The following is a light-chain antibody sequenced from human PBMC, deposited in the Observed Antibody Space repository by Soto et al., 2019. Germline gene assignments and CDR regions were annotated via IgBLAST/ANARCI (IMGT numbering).Light chain of an antibody. Sequence: EIMMSQYPDTLSVSPGETVTLTCRASQSVSSYLAWYQQKPGQAPRLLIYDASNRATGIPARFSGSGSGTDFTLTISSLEPEDFAVYYCQQRSNWPITFGQGTRLEI. CDR3: QQRSNWPIT. CDR1: QSVSSY. J-gene: IGKJ5*01. V-gene: IGKV3-11*01. CDR2: DAS.